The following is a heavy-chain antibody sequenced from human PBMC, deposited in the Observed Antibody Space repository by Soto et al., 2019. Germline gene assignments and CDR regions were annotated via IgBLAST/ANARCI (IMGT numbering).Heavy chain of an antibody. D-gene: IGHD3-10*01. CDR3: ARALGGSGSYSDY. CDR1: GYTFTSYA. J-gene: IGHJ4*02. CDR2: INAGTGNT. V-gene: IGHV1-3*01. Sequence: QVQLVQSGAEVKKPGASVKVSCKASGYTFTSYAMHWVRQAPGQRLEWMGWINAGTGNTKYSQKFQGRVTITRDTAASTAYMELSSLRSEDTAVYYCARALGGSGSYSDYWGQGPLVTVSS.